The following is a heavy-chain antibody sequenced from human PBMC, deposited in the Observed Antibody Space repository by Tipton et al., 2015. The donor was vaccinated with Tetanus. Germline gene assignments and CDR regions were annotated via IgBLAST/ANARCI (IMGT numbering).Heavy chain of an antibody. CDR2: IYYSGST. D-gene: IGHD3-3*01. CDR3: ARAITIFGAYNWFDP. Sequence: TLSLTCTVSGGSISSYYWSWIRQPPGKGLEWIGYIYYSGSTNYNPSLKSRVTISVDTSKNQFSLKLSSVTAADTAVYYCARAITIFGAYNWFDPWGQGTLVTVSS. V-gene: IGHV4-59*01. CDR1: GGSISSYY. J-gene: IGHJ5*02.